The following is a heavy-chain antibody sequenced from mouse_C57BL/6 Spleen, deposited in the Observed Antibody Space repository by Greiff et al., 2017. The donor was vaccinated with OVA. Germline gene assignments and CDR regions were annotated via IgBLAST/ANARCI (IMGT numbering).Heavy chain of an antibody. Sequence: QVQLKQPGAELVKPGASVKLSCKASGYTFTSYWMHWVKQRPGRGLEWIGRIDPNSGGTKYNEKFKSKATLTVDKPSSTAYMQLSSLTSEDSAVYYCVYYYGSSLYCFDYWGQGTTLTVSS. CDR3: VYYYGSSLYCFDY. CDR2: IDPNSGGT. V-gene: IGHV1-72*01. CDR1: GYTFTSYW. J-gene: IGHJ2*01. D-gene: IGHD1-1*01.